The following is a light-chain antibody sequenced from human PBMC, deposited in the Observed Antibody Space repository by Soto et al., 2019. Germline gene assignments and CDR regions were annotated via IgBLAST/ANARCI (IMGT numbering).Light chain of an antibody. Sequence: EIVLTQSPATLSLSPGERASLSCRASQTISDYLAWYQQKPGQPPRLIIYDASKRATGIPARFSGSGAGTDVTLTISSLEPEDFAVYYCQQRGNWPLTFGERTKVEI. CDR3: QQRGNWPLT. V-gene: IGKV3-11*01. CDR2: DAS. J-gene: IGKJ4*01. CDR1: QTISDY.